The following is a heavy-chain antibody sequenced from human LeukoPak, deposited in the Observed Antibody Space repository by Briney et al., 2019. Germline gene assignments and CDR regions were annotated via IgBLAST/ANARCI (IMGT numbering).Heavy chain of an antibody. D-gene: IGHD3-10*01. CDR2: IYSGGST. J-gene: IGHJ5*02. CDR3: AKVQDSLWFGELLS. CDR1: GFTVSSNY. Sequence: GGSLRLSCAASGFTVSSNYMSWVRQAPGKGLEWVSVIYSGGSTYYADSVKGRFTISRDNSKNTLYLQMNSLRAEDTAVYYCAKVQDSLWFGELLSWGQGTLVTVSS. V-gene: IGHV3-66*01.